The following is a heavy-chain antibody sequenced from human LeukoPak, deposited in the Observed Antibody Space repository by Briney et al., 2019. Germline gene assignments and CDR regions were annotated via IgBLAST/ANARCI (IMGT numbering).Heavy chain of an antibody. D-gene: IGHD3-10*01. Sequence: GSPRLSCAASGFTFSSYELNWVRQAPGKGLEWVSYITSSGNSIYYADTVKCRFTISRDNAKNSLYLQMNSLSAEDTAVYYCARARDSGTYDTDYWGQGTLVIVTS. J-gene: IGHJ4*02. CDR1: GFTFSSYE. V-gene: IGHV3-48*03. CDR2: ITSSGNSI. CDR3: ARARDSGTYDTDY.